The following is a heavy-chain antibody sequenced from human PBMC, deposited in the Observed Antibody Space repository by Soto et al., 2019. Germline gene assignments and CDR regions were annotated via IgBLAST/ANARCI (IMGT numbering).Heavy chain of an antibody. CDR1: GFTFSSYA. V-gene: IGHV3-30*04. Sequence: PGGSLRLSCAASGFTFSSYAMHWVRQAPGKGLEWVAFISYDGKNTHYADSVKGRFTISRDNSKSTLYLQMNSLRAEDTAVYFCARGADYYKSSGYYKPFDPWGQGTLVTVSS. CDR3: ARGADYYKSSGYYKPFDP. D-gene: IGHD3-22*01. CDR2: ISYDGKNT. J-gene: IGHJ5*02.